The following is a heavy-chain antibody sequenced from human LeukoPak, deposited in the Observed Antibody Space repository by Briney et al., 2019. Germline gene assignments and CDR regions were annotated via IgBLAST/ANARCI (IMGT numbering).Heavy chain of an antibody. CDR3: ASLPLRGYSYGYLFI. J-gene: IGHJ4*02. CDR1: GGSISSSSYY. D-gene: IGHD5-18*01. Sequence: SETLSLTCTVSGGSISSSSYYWGWIRQPPGKGLEWIGSIYYSGSTYYNPSLKGRVTISVDTSKNQFSLKLSSVTAADTAVYYCASLPLRGYSYGYLFIWGQGTLVTVSS. CDR2: IYYSGST. V-gene: IGHV4-39*01.